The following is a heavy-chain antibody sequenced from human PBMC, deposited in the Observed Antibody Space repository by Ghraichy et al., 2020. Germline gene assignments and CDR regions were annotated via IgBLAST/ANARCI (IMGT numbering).Heavy chain of an antibody. Sequence: SVKVSCKASGGTFSSYAISWVRQAPGQGLEWMGGINPIFGTANYAQKFQGRVTITADESTSTAYMELSSLRSEDTAVYYCARDSDIVVVPAAHGFRRYYYYGMDVWGQGATVTVSS. CDR1: GGTFSSYA. J-gene: IGHJ6*02. CDR3: ARDSDIVVVPAAHGFRRYYYYGMDV. CDR2: INPIFGTA. V-gene: IGHV1-69*13. D-gene: IGHD2-2*01.